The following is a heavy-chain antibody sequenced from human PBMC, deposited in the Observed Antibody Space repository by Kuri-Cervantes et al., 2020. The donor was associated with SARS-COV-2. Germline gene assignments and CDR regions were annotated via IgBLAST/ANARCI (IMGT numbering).Heavy chain of an antibody. CDR2: IYTSGGT. D-gene: IGHD3-16*01. Sequence: ESLKISWPFSGGSISNYNWSWIRQPAGKGLGWIGRIYTSGGTNYNPSLKSRVTMSVDTSKNQFSLKLSSVTAADTAVYYCAGFLKGIVGGKKYYFYYWGQGTLVTVSS. CDR1: GGSISNYN. J-gene: IGHJ4*02. CDR3: AGFLKGIVGGKKYYFYY. V-gene: IGHV4-4*07.